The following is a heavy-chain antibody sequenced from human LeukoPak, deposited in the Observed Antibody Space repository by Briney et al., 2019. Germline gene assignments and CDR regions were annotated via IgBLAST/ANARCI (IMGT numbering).Heavy chain of an antibody. V-gene: IGHV1-69*04. CDR1: GATFTSYA. Sequence: AASVKVSCKASGATFTSYAISWVRQAPGQGLELMGRIIPILGIANYAQKFQGRVTITADKSTSTAYMELSSLRSEDTAVYYCATSGSSGEIDYWGQGTLVTVSS. CDR3: ATSGSSGEIDY. D-gene: IGHD6-6*01. J-gene: IGHJ4*02. CDR2: IIPILGIA.